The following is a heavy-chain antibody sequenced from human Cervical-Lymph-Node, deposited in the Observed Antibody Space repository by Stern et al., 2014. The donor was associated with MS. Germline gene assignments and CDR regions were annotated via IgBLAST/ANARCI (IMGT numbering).Heavy chain of an antibody. V-gene: IGHV7-4-1*02. Sequence: QVQLVQSGSELKKPGASVKLSCKASGYTFTNNAINWVRQAPGQGLEWMGWINTNTRNPTYAQDFTGRFVFSLDTSVSTAYLQINCLKTEDTAVYYCARVARSAYHIDYWGQGTLVTVS. CDR1: GYTFTNNA. J-gene: IGHJ4*02. CDR2: INTNTRNP. CDR3: ARVARSAYHIDY. D-gene: IGHD3-16*01.